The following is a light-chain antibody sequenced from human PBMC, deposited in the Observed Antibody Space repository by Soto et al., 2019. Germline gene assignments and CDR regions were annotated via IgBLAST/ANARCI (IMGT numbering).Light chain of an antibody. CDR1: SSDVGGYIL. CDR2: EGT. Sequence: QSALTQPASVSGSPGQSITISCTGTSSDVGGYILVSWYQQEPGKAPKLVIYEGTKRPSGVSNRFSGSKSGNTASLTISGLRTDDEADYFCSSYTSRATVVFGTGTKLTVL. J-gene: IGLJ1*01. V-gene: IGLV2-14*02. CDR3: SSYTSRATVV.